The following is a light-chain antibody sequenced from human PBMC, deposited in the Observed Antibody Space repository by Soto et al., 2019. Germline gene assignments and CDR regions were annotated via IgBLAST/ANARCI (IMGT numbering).Light chain of an antibody. CDR3: SSYAGSNNFV. CDR2: DDN. V-gene: IGLV1-51*01. J-gene: IGLJ2*01. CDR1: SSNIGGNS. Sequence: QSVMTQPPSVSAAPGQKVTISCSGSSSNIGGNSVSWYQQLPGTAPKLLIYDDNKRPSGVPDRFSGSKSGNTASLIVSGLQTDDEADYHCSSYAGSNNFVFGGGTKLTVL.